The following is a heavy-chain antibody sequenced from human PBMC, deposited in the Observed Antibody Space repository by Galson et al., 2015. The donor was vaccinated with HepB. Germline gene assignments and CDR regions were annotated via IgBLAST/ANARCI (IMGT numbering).Heavy chain of an antibody. CDR2: ISGSGVST. CDR1: GFTFSSYA. Sequence: SLRLSCAASGFTFSSYAMHWVRQAPGKGLEWDSGISGSGVSTYYADSVKGRFTISRDNSKNTLYLQMDSLRAEETAVYYCANRGGGWFFDYWGQGALVTVSS. V-gene: IGHV3-23*01. J-gene: IGHJ4*02. CDR3: ANRGGGWFFDY. D-gene: IGHD6-19*01.